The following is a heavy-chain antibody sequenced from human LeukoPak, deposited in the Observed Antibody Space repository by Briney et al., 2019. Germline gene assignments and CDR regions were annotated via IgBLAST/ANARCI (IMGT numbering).Heavy chain of an antibody. CDR1: GGSISSYY. CDR3: ARERYGDYVSWFDP. J-gene: IGHJ5*02. CDR2: IYYSGST. V-gene: IGHV4-59*01. D-gene: IGHD4-17*01. Sequence: PSETLSLTCTVSGGSISSYYWSWIRQPPGKGLEWIGYIYYSGSTNYNPSLKSRVTISVDTSKNQFSLKVSSVTAADTAVYYCARERYGDYVSWFDPWGQGTLVTVSS.